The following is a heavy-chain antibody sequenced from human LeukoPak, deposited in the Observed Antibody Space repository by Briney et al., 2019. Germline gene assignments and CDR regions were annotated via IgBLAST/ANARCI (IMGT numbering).Heavy chain of an antibody. J-gene: IGHJ4*02. CDR1: GGSISSYY. Sequence: SETLSLTCTVSGGSISSYYWSWIRQPPGKGLEWIGYIYYSGSTNYNPSLKSRVTISVDTSKNQFSLKLTSVTATDTAVYYCTRRPHSYFADWGQGTLVTVSS. CDR2: IYYSGST. V-gene: IGHV4-59*08. D-gene: IGHD4-11*01. CDR3: TRRPHSYFAD.